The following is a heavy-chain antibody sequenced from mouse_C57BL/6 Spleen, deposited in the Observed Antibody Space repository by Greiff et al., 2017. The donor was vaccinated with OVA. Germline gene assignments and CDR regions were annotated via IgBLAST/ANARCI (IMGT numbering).Heavy chain of an antibody. CDR2: ISNGGGST. V-gene: IGHV5-12*01. J-gene: IGHJ1*03. CDR3: ARDYYGGSSHWYFDV. D-gene: IGHD1-1*01. CDR1: GFTFSDYY. Sequence: EVQVVESGGGLVQPGGSLKLSCAASGFTFSDYYMYWVRQTPEKRLEWVAYISNGGGSTYYPDTVKGRFTISRDNAKNTLYLQMSRLKSEDTAMYYCARDYYGGSSHWYFDVWGTGTTVTVSS.